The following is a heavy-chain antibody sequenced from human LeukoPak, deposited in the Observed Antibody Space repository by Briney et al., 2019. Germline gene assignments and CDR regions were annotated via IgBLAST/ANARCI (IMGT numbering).Heavy chain of an antibody. D-gene: IGHD5-18*01. CDR1: GFTFSSYW. CDR2: INSDGSST. CDR3: ARAGYSYGYVNWGSRVDDLDY. J-gene: IGHJ4*02. V-gene: IGHV3-74*01. Sequence: PGGSLRLSCAASGFTFSSYWMHWVRQAPGKGLVWVSRINSDGSSTSYADSVKGRFTISRDNAKNTLYLQMNSLRAEDTAVYYCARAGYSYGYVNWGSRVDDLDYWGQGTLATVSS.